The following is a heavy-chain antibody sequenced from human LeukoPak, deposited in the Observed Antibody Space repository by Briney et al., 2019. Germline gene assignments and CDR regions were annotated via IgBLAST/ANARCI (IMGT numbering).Heavy chain of an antibody. CDR2: ISSSSSTI. Sequence: GGSLRLSCAASGFTFSSYSMNWVRQAPGKGLEWVSYISSSSSTIYYADSVKGRFTISRDNAKNSLYLQMNSLRAEDTAVYYCARDPGYYYDSSGYSDYWGQGTLVTVSS. CDR3: ARDPGYYYDSSGYSDY. J-gene: IGHJ4*02. V-gene: IGHV3-48*04. D-gene: IGHD3-22*01. CDR1: GFTFSSYS.